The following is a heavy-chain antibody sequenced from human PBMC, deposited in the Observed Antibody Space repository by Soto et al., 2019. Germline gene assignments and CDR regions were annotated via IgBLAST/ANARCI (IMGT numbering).Heavy chain of an antibody. CDR3: ARAWNIVVVPAANRFDP. D-gene: IGHD2-2*01. CDR1: GFTFSSYW. CDR2: IKQDGSEK. Sequence: GGSLRLSCAASGFTFSSYWMSWVRQAPGKGLEWVANIKQDGSEKYYVDSVKGRFTISRDNAKNSLYLQMNSLRAEDTAVYYCARAWNIVVVPAANRFDPWGQGTLVTVSS. J-gene: IGHJ5*02. V-gene: IGHV3-7*01.